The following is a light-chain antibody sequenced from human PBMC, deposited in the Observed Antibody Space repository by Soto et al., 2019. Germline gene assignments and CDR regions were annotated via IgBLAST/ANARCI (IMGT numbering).Light chain of an antibody. J-gene: IGKJ1*01. V-gene: IGKV1-39*01. CDR2: TAS. CDR1: EDVGRY. Sequence: DIQVAQSPSSLSASVGDRVTITCRASEDVGRYLDWYQQRPGKAPNLLIYTASRLHIGVPSRFTGSRSGTNFTLSISGLQPEDFATYYYQQSDLSPWTFGQGTRVE. CDR3: QQSDLSPWT.